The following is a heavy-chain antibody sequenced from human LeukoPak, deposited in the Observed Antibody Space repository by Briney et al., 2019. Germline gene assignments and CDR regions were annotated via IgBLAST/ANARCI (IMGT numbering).Heavy chain of an antibody. Sequence: GGSLRLSCAASGFTFSSYAVTWVRQGPGKGLEWVSGISGSGGSTYYADSVKGRFTISRDNSKNILYLQMNSLTADDTAIYYCGKDGGQYSSGPEFDPRGQGALVTVSS. D-gene: IGHD6-19*01. J-gene: IGHJ5*02. CDR3: GKDGGQYSSGPEFDP. CDR2: ISGSGGST. CDR1: GFTFSSYA. V-gene: IGHV3-23*01.